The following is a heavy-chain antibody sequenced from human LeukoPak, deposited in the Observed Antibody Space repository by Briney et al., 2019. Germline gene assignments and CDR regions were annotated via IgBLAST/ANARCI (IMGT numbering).Heavy chain of an antibody. J-gene: IGHJ4*02. CDR3: ARATRPRGDFDY. D-gene: IGHD6-6*01. Sequence: SETLSLTCTVSGNSLGDYYWSWIRQPAGKGLEWIGRIYTRGSTTYNPSLKSRVTMSVDTSNNRFSLKLMSVTAADTAVYYCARATRPRGDFDYWGQGPLVTVSS. CDR1: GNSLGDYY. V-gene: IGHV4-4*07. CDR2: IYTRGST.